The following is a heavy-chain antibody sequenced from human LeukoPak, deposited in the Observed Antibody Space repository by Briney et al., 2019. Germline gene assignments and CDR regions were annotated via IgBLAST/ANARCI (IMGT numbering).Heavy chain of an antibody. CDR3: ARGPGIAAAGDDP. D-gene: IGHD6-13*01. V-gene: IGHV4-38-2*01. J-gene: IGHJ5*02. Sequence: KPSETLSLTCAVSGYSISSGYYWGWIRQPPGKGLEWIGSIYHSGSTYYNPSLKSRVTISVDTSKNQFSLKLSSVTAADTAVYYCARGPGIAAAGDDPWGQGTLVTVSS. CDR2: IYHSGST. CDR1: GYSISSGYY.